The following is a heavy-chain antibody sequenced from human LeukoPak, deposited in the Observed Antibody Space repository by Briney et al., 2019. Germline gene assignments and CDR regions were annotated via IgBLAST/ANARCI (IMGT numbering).Heavy chain of an antibody. V-gene: IGHV7-4-1*02. D-gene: IGHD2-2*01. Sequence: ASVKVSCKASGYTFTCYAMNWVRQAPGQGLEWMGWINTNTGNPTYAQSFTGRFVFSLDTSVSTAYLQISSLKAEDTAVYYCARESEDIVVVPAANRYPSNWFDPWGQGTLVTVSS. CDR1: GYTFTCYA. CDR2: INTNTGNP. CDR3: ARESEDIVVVPAANRYPSNWFDP. J-gene: IGHJ5*02.